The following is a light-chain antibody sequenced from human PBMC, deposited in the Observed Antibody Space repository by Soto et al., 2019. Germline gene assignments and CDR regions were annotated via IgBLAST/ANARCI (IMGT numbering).Light chain of an antibody. Sequence: QSALTQPASVSGSPGQSITISCTGTSSDVGGYNYVSWYQQHLGKAPKLMIYDVSNRPSGVSNRFSGSKSGNTASLTISGLQAEDEADYYCSSYTSSSTYVFGTGTKFTVL. CDR1: SSDVGGYNY. V-gene: IGLV2-14*01. J-gene: IGLJ1*01. CDR2: DVS. CDR3: SSYTSSSTYV.